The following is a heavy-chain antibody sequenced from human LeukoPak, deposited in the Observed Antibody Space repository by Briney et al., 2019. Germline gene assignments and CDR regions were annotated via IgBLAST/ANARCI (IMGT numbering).Heavy chain of an antibody. CDR2: IYYSGST. V-gene: IGHV4-39*01. Sequence: SETLSLTCAVSGGSISTTTYHWGWIRQPPGKGLEWIGYIYYSGSTFYNPSLKSRLTIFLDTSKNQFSLRLTSVTAADTAVYYCAREGLRGEYFDYWGQGTLVTVSS. D-gene: IGHD2-8*01. CDR3: AREGLRGEYFDY. CDR1: GGSISTTTYH. J-gene: IGHJ4*02.